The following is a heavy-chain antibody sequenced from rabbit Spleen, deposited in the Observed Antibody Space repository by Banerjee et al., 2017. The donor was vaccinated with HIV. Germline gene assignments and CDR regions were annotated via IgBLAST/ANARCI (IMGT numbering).Heavy chain of an antibody. CDR1: GFSLSASDF. V-gene: IGHV1S45*01. Sequence: QEQVVESGGGLVQPEGSLTLTCTASGFSLSASDFIYWVRQAPGKGLEWIACVYTGSSGNTAYASWAKGRFTVSKTSSTTVTLQMTSLTAADTATYFCARSGSGSSSSERGYFNLWGQGTLVTVS. CDR2: VYTGSSGNT. D-gene: IGHD1-1*01. J-gene: IGHJ4*01. CDR3: ARSGSGSSSSERGYFNL.